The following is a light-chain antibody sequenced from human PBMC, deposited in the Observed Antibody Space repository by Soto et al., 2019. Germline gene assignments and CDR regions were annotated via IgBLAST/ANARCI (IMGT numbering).Light chain of an antibody. CDR1: SSNIGAGYD. Sequence: QSVLAQPPSVSGAPGQRVTISCTGSSSNIGAGYDVHWYQQLPGTAPKLFIYANSNRPSGVPDRFSGSKSGTSASLAITGLQAEDEADYYCQSYDSSLSGYVFGTGTKVTV. V-gene: IGLV1-40*01. CDR3: QSYDSSLSGYV. J-gene: IGLJ1*01. CDR2: ANS.